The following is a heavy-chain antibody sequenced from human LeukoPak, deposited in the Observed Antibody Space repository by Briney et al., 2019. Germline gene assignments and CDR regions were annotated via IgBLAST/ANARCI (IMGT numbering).Heavy chain of an antibody. CDR2: IYTSGST. CDR3: ARDFFNYYGSGSYSIHGMDV. Sequence: SETLSLTCTVSGGSISSYYWGCIRQPAGKGLEWIGRIYTSGSTNYNPSLKSRVTMSVDTSKNQFSLKLSSLTAADTAVYYCARDFFNYYGSGSYSIHGMDVWGQGITVIVSS. V-gene: IGHV4-4*07. CDR1: GGSISSYY. D-gene: IGHD3-10*01. J-gene: IGHJ6*02.